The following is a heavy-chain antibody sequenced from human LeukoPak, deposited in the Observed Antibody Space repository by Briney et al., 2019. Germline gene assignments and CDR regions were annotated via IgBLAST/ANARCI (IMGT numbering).Heavy chain of an antibody. V-gene: IGHV3-21*01. CDR3: ARLSRGYDYFDY. Sequence: KPGGSLRLSWVVSGFTFRNYTMNWVRQAPGKGLEWVSSISRSTRYIDYADSVKGRFTISRDNAKNSLYLQMNSLRAEDTAVYHCARLSRGYDYFDYWGQGTLVTVSS. CDR1: GFTFRNYT. D-gene: IGHD5-12*01. CDR2: ISRSTRYI. J-gene: IGHJ4*02.